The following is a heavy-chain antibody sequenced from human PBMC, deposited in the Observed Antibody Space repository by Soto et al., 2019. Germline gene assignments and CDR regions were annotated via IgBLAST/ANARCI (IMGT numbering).Heavy chain of an antibody. V-gene: IGHV3-23*01. J-gene: IGHJ4*02. CDR3: AKGGPSYYDFWSGYHTDY. CDR2: ISGSGGST. D-gene: IGHD3-3*01. CDR1: GFTFNSYA. Sequence: RGGSLRLSCAASGFTFNSYAMSWVRQAPGKGLEWVSTISGSGGSTYNADSVKGRFTISRDNSKNTLYLQMSSLRAEDTAVYYCAKGGPSYYDFWSGYHTDYWGQGTLVTVSS.